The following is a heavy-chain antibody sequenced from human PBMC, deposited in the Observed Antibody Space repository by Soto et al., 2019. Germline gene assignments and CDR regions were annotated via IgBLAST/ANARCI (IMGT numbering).Heavy chain of an antibody. CDR1: GGTFSSYA. CDR2: IIPIFGTA. Sequence: QVQLVQSGAEVKKPGSSVKVSCKASGGTFSSYAISWVRQAPGQGLEWMGGIIPIFGTANYAQKFQGRVTITADKSTSTAYMELSSLRSENTAVYYCAEGPYSSSSVYFQHWGQGTLVTVSS. V-gene: IGHV1-69*06. CDR3: AEGPYSSSSVYFQH. D-gene: IGHD6-13*01. J-gene: IGHJ1*01.